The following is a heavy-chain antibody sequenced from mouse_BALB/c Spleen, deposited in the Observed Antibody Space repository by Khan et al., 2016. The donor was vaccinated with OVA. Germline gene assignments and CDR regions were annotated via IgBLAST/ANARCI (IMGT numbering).Heavy chain of an antibody. CDR1: GNSFTSYY. CDR2: IDPFNGST. D-gene: IGHD1-1*01. CDR3: ARHGSSSWFAY. J-gene: IGHJ3*01. Sequence: EVQLQESGPELMKPGASVKISCKASGNSFTSYYIHWVKQSHGKSLEWIGYIDPFNGSTNYNQKFKGKATLTVDKSSSTAYMHLSSLTSEDSAVXYCARHGSSSWFAYGGQGTLVTVAA. V-gene: IGHV1S135*01.